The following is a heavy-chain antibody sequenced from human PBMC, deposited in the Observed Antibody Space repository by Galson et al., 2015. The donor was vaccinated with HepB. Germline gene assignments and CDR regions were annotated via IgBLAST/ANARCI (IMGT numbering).Heavy chain of an antibody. V-gene: IGHV1-69*01. CDR2: IIPLFDIT. CDR3: ARGDIVVLPTTMPPYYGMDV. CDR1: GGTFSNYA. D-gene: IGHD2-2*01. Sequence: SGGTFSNYAISWVRQAPGQGLEWMGGIIPLFDITNYAQNFQDRVTLSADESTSTVYMELSSLRSEDTAMYYCARGDIVVLPTTMPPYYGMDVWGQGTTVTVSS. J-gene: IGHJ6*02.